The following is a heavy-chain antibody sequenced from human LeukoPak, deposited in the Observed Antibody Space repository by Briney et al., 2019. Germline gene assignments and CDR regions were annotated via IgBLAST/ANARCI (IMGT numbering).Heavy chain of an antibody. CDR3: ANRRVYYYDSSGYYEDYYFDY. J-gene: IGHJ4*02. V-gene: IGHV3-23*01. CDR1: GFTFSSYA. CDR2: ISGSGGST. D-gene: IGHD3-22*01. Sequence: GGSLRLSCAASGFTFSSYAMSWVRQAPGKGLEWVSAISGSGGSTYYADSVKGRFTISRDNSKNTLYLQMNSLRAEDTAAYYCANRRVYYYDSSGYYEDYYFDYWGQGTLVTVSS.